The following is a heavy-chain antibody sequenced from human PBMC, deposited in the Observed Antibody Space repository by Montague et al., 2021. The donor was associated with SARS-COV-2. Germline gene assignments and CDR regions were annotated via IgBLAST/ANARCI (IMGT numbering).Heavy chain of an antibody. Sequence: SETLSLTCTVSGGSINNYYWSWIRQPPGRGLEWIGYIYYSGSTEYSPSLKSRVTMSIDTSKNQFSLRLNSVTAADTAVYFCARTPYFDLASIYYYGMDVWGQGTTVTVSS. V-gene: IGHV4-59*08. D-gene: IGHD3-9*01. CDR3: ARTPYFDLASIYYYGMDV. CDR1: GGSINNYY. J-gene: IGHJ6*02. CDR2: IYYSGST.